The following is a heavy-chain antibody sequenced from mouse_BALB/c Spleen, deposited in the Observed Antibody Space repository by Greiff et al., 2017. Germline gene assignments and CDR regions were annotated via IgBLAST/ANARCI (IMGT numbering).Heavy chain of an antibody. CDR2: INPSNGRT. V-gene: IGHV1S81*02. J-gene: IGHJ4*01. CDR3: ARDYYGSTRYAMDY. D-gene: IGHD1-1*01. Sequence: VQLQQPGAELVKPGASVKLSCKASGYTFTSYWMHWVKQRPGQGLEWIGEINPSNGRTNYNEKFKSKATLTVDKSSSTAYMQLSSLTSEDSAVYYCARDYYGSTRYAMDYWGQGTSVTVSS. CDR1: GYTFTSYW.